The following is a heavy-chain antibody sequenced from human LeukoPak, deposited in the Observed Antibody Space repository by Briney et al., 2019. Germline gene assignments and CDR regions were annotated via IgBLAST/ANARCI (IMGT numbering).Heavy chain of an antibody. Sequence: PGGSLRLSCAASGFTYSSYAMSWVRQAPGKGLEWVSAISGSGGSTYYADSVKGRFTISRDNSKNTLYLQMNSLRAEDTAVYYCAKAAVYCSSTSCYPYYFDYWGQGTLVTVSS. CDR3: AKAAVYCSSTSCYPYYFDY. CDR2: ISGSGGST. CDR1: GFTYSSYA. J-gene: IGHJ4*02. D-gene: IGHD2-2*01. V-gene: IGHV3-23*01.